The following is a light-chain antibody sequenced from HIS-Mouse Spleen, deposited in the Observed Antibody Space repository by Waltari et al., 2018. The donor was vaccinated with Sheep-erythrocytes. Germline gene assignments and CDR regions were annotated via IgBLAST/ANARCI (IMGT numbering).Light chain of an antibody. CDR3: QQRSNWYT. J-gene: IGKJ2*01. CDR1: QSVSSY. V-gene: IGKV3-11*01. CDR2: DAS. Sequence: EIVLTQSPATLSLSPGERATLSCRASQSVSSYLAWYQQKPGQAPRLLIYDASNRATGIPARFSGSGSGTDFTLTSSRLAPEDFAVYYCQQRSNWYTFGQGTKLEIK.